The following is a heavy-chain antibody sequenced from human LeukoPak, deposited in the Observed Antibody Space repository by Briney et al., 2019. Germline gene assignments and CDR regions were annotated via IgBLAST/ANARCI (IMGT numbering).Heavy chain of an antibody. CDR1: GFSFSSHN. CDR2: ITSNNDI. Sequence: GGSLRLSCAASGFSFSSHNMIRVRQAPGKGLEWVSCITSNNDIYYADVVKGRFTISRDNAKNSLYLQMNSLRGEDTAVYYCARYCSCYCYSGLLWGQGTLVTVSS. V-gene: IGHV3-69-1*01. J-gene: IGHJ4*02. D-gene: IGHD2-15*01. CDR3: ARYCSCYCYSGLL.